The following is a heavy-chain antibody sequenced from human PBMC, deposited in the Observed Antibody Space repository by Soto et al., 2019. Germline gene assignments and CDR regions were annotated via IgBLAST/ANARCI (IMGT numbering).Heavy chain of an antibody. CDR3: AKDGSDYDILTGLIDY. D-gene: IGHD3-9*01. J-gene: IGHJ4*02. Sequence: EVQLLESGGGLVQPGGSLRLSCAASGFTFSSYAMSWVRQAPGKGLEWVSAISGSGGSTYYADSVKGRFTISRDNSKNTLYLQMNSLRAEDTAVYYCAKDGSDYDILTGLIDYWGQGTLVTVSS. CDR2: ISGSGGST. V-gene: IGHV3-23*01. CDR1: GFTFSSYA.